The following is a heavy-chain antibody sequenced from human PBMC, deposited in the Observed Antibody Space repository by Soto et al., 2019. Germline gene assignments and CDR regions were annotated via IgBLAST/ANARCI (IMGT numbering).Heavy chain of an antibody. J-gene: IGHJ6*02. CDR2: ISGSGGST. CDR3: AKDGYGSGSYFDNYGMDV. V-gene: IGHV3-23*01. D-gene: IGHD3-10*01. Sequence: EVQLLESGGGLVQPGGSLRLSCAASGFTFSSYAMSWVRQAPGKGLEWVSAISGSGGSTYYADSVKGRFTISRDNSKNTRYLQMNSLRAEDTAVYYCAKDGYGSGSYFDNYGMDVWGQGTTVTVSS. CDR1: GFTFSSYA.